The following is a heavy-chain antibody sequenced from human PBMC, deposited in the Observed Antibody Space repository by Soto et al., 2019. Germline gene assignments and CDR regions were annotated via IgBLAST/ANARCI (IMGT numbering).Heavy chain of an antibody. CDR3: ASLRADCSGGSCFSYYFDL. Sequence: GESLKISCEGSGYSFMSYWIGWVRQMPGKGLEWMGIIYPGDSDTRYSPSFEGQVTVSADKSISTAYLQWSSLKASDSGIYFCASLRADCSGGSCFSYYFDLWGQGTQVTVSS. CDR2: IYPGDSDT. D-gene: IGHD2-15*01. CDR1: GYSFMSYW. J-gene: IGHJ4*02. V-gene: IGHV5-51*01.